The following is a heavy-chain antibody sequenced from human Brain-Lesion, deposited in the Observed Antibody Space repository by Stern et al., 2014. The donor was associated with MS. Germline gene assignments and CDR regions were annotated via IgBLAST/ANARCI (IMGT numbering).Heavy chain of an antibody. Sequence: VQLLEYGPGLVKPSQTLPLTCTVSGGSINSGGYYWSWIRQYPGKGLEWIGYIYYTGSAYYDPSLKSRLSMSIDTSKNQFSLNLNSVTAADTAVYYCARGARYSDSSGYYFYFDYWGQGTLVTVSS. J-gene: IGHJ4*02. D-gene: IGHD3-22*01. V-gene: IGHV4-31*03. CDR1: GGSINSGGYY. CDR2: IYYTGSA. CDR3: ARGARYSDSSGYYFYFDY.